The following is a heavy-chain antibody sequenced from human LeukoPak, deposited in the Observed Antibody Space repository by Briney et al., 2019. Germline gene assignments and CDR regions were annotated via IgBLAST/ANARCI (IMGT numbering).Heavy chain of an antibody. CDR2: IKQDGSEK. Sequence: PGGPLRLSCAASGFTFSSYWMSWVRQAPGKALEGVANIKQDGSEKYYVDSVKGRFTTPRDNTKNTLQLQMNSVTAADTDVYYCARESRPHSSCWFDSTAWGQGTLVTVSS. CDR3: ARESRPHSSCWFDSTA. V-gene: IGHV3-7*01. CDR1: GFTFSSYW. J-gene: IGHJ5*02. D-gene: IGHD6-13*01.